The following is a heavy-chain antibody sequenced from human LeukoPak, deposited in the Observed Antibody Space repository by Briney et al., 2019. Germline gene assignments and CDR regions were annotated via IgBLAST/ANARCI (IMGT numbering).Heavy chain of an antibody. CDR1: GFTFSTYG. CDR2: IRFDGAYK. D-gene: IGHD3-10*01. J-gene: IGHJ4*02. CDR3: AKSAVRDYASGVDYFDY. V-gene: IGHV3-30*02. Sequence: GGSLRLSCAASGFTFSTYGIHWVRQAPGKGLEWVAFIRFDGAYKHTANSVKGRFTISRDNAQYTVYLYMNTLRTEDTAVYYCAKSAVRDYASGVDYFDYWGQGTLVSVSS.